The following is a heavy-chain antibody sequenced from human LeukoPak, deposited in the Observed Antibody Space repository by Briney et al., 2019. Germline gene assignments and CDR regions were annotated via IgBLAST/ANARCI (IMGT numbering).Heavy chain of an antibody. CDR3: AREAYYYYDMDV. CDR2: ISSSSSYI. Sequence: AGGSLRLSCAASGFTFSSYSMNWVRQAPGKGLEWVSSISSSSSYIYYADSVKGRFTISRDNAKNSLYLQMNSLRAEDTAVYYCAREAYYYYDMDVWGKGTTVTVSS. V-gene: IGHV3-21*01. J-gene: IGHJ6*03. CDR1: GFTFSSYS.